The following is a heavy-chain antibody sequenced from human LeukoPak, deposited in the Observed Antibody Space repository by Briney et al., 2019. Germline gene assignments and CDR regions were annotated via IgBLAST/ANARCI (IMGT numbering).Heavy chain of an antibody. CDR2: IRYDGSDK. J-gene: IGHJ5*02. Sequence: GGSLRLSCAASGFTFSNYGMHWVRQAPGKGLEWVAFIRYDGSDKYYADSVKGRFTISRDNSKNTLYLQMDSLRAEDRAVYCCAKGQLGIQSSKWFDPWGQGTLVTVSS. D-gene: IGHD7-27*01. CDR1: GFTFSNYG. CDR3: AKGQLGIQSSKWFDP. V-gene: IGHV3-30*02.